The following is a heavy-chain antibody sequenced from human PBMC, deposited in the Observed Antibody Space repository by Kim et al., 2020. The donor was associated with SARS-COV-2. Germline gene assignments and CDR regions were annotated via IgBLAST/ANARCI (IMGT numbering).Heavy chain of an antibody. CDR2: ISSSSSYI. CDR1: GFTFSSYS. V-gene: IGHV3-21*01. D-gene: IGHD1-26*01. J-gene: IGHJ3*02. CDR3: ARKRYSGSPNDAFDI. Sequence: GGSLRLSCAASGFTFSSYSMNWVRQAPGKGLEWVSSISSSSSYIYYADSVKGRFTISRDNAKNSLYLQMNSLRAEDTAVYYCARKRYSGSPNDAFDIWGQGTMVTVSS.